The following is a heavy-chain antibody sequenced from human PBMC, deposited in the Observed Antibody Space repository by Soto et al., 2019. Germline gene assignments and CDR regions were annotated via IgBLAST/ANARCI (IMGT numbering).Heavy chain of an antibody. J-gene: IGHJ4*02. V-gene: IGHV4-39*01. CDR2: IYYSGST. Sequence: SETLSLTCTVSGGSISSYYWGWIRQPPGKGLEWIGSIYYSGSTYYNPSLKSRVTISVDTSKNQFSLKLSSVTAADTAVYYCARGHLWFGDTYYFDYWGQGTLVTVSS. D-gene: IGHD3-10*01. CDR3: ARGHLWFGDTYYFDY. CDR1: GGSISSYY.